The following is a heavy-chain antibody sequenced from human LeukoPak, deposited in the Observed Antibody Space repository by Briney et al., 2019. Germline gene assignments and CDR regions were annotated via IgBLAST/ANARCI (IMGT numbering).Heavy chain of an antibody. CDR3: ARDQALGYGWPTVLAIDI. J-gene: IGHJ3*02. CDR1: GGSISSYY. D-gene: IGHD6-19*01. V-gene: IGHV4-4*07. Sequence: PSETLSLTCTVSGGSISSYYWSWIRQPAGKGLEWIGRIYTSGSTNYNPSLKSRVTMSVDTSKNQFSLNLNSVTAADTAVYYCARDQALGYGWPTVLAIDIWGQGTMVTVSS. CDR2: IYTSGST.